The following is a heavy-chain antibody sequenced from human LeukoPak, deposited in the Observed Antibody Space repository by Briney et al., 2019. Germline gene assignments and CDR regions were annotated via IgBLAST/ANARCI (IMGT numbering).Heavy chain of an antibody. CDR2: ITGSTYST. CDR3: ARDVGAVLGEVYFDF. V-gene: IGHV3-21*01. J-gene: IGHJ4*02. CDR1: GFIFSSYG. D-gene: IGHD3-16*01. Sequence: GGSLRLSCAASGFIFSSYGMSWVRQAPGEGLEWISGITGSTYSTYYADSVRGRLTICRDNARNSMFLQMNSLRVEDTALYYCARDVGAVLGEVYFDFWGKGTMVTVSS.